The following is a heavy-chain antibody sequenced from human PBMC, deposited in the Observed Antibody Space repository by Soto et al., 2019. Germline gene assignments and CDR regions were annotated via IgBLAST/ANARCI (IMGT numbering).Heavy chain of an antibody. D-gene: IGHD2-15*01. Sequence: PGGSLRLSCAASGFTFSLFWMSWVRQAPGKGLEWVANIKQDGTKTYYVDSVKGRFTISRDNAKNSLYLQMNSLRAEDTAVYYCARVLLCSVGGRGWFDPWGPGTLVTVSS. CDR1: GFTFSLFW. V-gene: IGHV3-7*03. J-gene: IGHJ5*02. CDR3: ARVLLCSVGGRGWFDP. CDR2: IKQDGTKT.